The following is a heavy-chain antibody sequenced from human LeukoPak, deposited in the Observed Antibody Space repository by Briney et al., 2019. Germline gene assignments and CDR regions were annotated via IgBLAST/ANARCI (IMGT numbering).Heavy chain of an antibody. J-gene: IGHJ6*03. CDR1: GFTFSSYG. V-gene: IGHV3-30*02. D-gene: IGHD1-26*01. CDR2: IRYDGSNK. Sequence: GGSLRLSCAASGFTFSSYGMHWVRQAPGKGLEWVAFIRYDGSNKYYADSVKGRFTISRDNSKNTLYLQMNSLRAEDTAVYYCARDAYSGSYQGKDTVMDVWGKGTTVTVSS. CDR3: ARDAYSGSYQGKDTVMDV.